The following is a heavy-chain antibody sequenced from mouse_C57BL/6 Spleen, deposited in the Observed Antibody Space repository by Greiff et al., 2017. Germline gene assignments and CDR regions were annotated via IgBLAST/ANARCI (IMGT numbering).Heavy chain of an antibody. V-gene: IGHV1-82*01. D-gene: IGHD4-1*01. CDR3: APNWDGDWYCDV. CDR1: GYAFSSSW. Sequence: QVQLQQSGPELVKPGASVKISCKASGYAFSSSWMNWVKQRPGKGLEWIGRIYPGDGDTNYNGKFKGKATLTADKSSSTAYMQLSSLTSEDSAVYVCAPNWDGDWYCDVWGTGTTVTVSS. J-gene: IGHJ1*03. CDR2: IYPGDGDT.